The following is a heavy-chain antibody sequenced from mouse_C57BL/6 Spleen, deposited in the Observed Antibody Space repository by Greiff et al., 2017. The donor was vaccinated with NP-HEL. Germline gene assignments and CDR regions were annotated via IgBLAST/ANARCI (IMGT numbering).Heavy chain of an antibody. CDR3: ARYGNFLDC. V-gene: IGHV1-59*01. D-gene: IGHD2-1*01. J-gene: IGHJ2*01. CDR1: GYTFTSYW. CDR2: IDTSDSYT. Sequence: QVQLQQPGAELVRPGTSVKLSCKASGYTFTSYWMHWVKQRPGQGLEWIGVIDTSDSYTNYTQKFKGKATLTADTSSSTAYMQRSSLTSEDSAVYYCARYGNFLDCWGQGTTLTVSS.